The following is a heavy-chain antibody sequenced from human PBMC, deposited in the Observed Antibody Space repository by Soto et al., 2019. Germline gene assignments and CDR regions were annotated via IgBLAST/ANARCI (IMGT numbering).Heavy chain of an antibody. CDR3: ARLLGPSSSSRGYHVYL. CDR1: RYSFTTYW. J-gene: IGHJ4*02. D-gene: IGHD3-3*01. CDR2: IYPGDSDA. Sequence: PGDSLKLSCDTSRYSFTTYWIGWVRQMPGKGLEWMGIIYPGDSDATYSPSFQGQVTISVDASTRTAYLEWSSLKASDTAMYYCARLLGPSSSSRGYHVYLWCQGTQVT. V-gene: IGHV5-51*01.